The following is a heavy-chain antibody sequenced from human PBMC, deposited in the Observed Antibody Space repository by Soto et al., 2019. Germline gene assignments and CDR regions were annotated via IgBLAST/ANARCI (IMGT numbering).Heavy chain of an antibody. CDR1: GYSFTSYW. CDR2: IYPGDSDT. CDR3: PRPGIGNYCSHEYGMDV. D-gene: IGHD3-10*01. Sequence: GESLKISCKGSGYSFTSYWIGWVRQMPGKGLEWMGIIYPGDSDTRYSPSFQGQVTISADKSISTAYLQWSSLKASDTAMYYCPRPGIGNYCSHEYGMDVWGQGTTVTVSS. V-gene: IGHV5-51*01. J-gene: IGHJ6*02.